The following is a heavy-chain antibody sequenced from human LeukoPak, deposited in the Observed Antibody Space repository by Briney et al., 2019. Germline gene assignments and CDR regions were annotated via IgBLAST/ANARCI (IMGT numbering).Heavy chain of an antibody. CDR2: IYYSGST. J-gene: IGHJ4*02. CDR1: GGSLSSTNYY. Sequence: SETLSLTCTVSGGSLSSTNYYWAWIRQPPGKGLEWIGSIYYSGSTYQNPSLNSRVTISVDTSKNQFSLKLSSVTAADTAVYYCAGETYYYDSSGYRNMYYFDYWGQGTVVTVSS. V-gene: IGHV4-39*07. D-gene: IGHD3-22*01. CDR3: AGETYYYDSSGYRNMYYFDY.